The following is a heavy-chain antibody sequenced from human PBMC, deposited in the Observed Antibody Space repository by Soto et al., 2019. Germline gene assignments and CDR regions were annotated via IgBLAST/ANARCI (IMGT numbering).Heavy chain of an antibody. CDR2: IYYSGST. CDR1: GGSISSSSYY. Sequence: SETLSLTCTVSGGSISSSSYYWGWIRQPPGKGLEWIGSIYYSGSTYYNPSLKSRVTISVDTSKNQFSLKLSSVTAADTAVYYCARIYYDYVWAFDSRGQGTMVTVSS. CDR3: ARIYYDYVWAFDS. J-gene: IGHJ3*02. V-gene: IGHV4-39*01. D-gene: IGHD3-16*01.